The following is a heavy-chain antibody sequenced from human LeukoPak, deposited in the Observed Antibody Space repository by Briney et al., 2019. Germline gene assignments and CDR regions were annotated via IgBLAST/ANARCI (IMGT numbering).Heavy chain of an antibody. CDR3: ARGRVVAATRDYWFDP. CDR1: GGTFSSYA. V-gene: IGHV1-69*05. D-gene: IGHD2-15*01. CDR2: IIPIFGTA. J-gene: IGHJ5*02. Sequence: SVKVSCKASGGTFSSYAIRWVRQAPGQGLEWMGGIIPIFGTANYAQKFQGRVTITTDESTSTAYMELSSLRSEDTAVYYCARGRVVAATRDYWFDPWGQGTLVTVSS.